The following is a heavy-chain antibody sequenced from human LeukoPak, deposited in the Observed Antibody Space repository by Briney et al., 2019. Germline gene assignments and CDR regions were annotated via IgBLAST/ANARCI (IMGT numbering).Heavy chain of an antibody. CDR2: IIPIFGTA. J-gene: IGHJ4*02. V-gene: IGHV1-69*01. Sequence: ASVKVSCKASGGTFSSYAISWVRQAPGQGLEWMGGIIPIFGTANYAQKFQGRVTITADESTSTAYMELSSLRSEDTVVYYCARAVKYGSGSYYFDYWGQGTLVTVSS. CDR1: GGTFSSYA. CDR3: ARAVKYGSGSYYFDY. D-gene: IGHD3-10*01.